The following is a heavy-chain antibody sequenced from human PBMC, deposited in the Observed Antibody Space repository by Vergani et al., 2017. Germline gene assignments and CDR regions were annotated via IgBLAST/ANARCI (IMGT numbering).Heavy chain of an antibody. CDR2: INHSGST. D-gene: IGHD3-3*01. Sequence: QVQLQQWGAGLLKPSETLSLTCAVYGGSFSGYYWSWIRQPPGKGLEWIGEINHSGSTNYNPSLKSRVTISVETSKNQFSLKLSSVTAADTAVYYCARGPSITIFGVVIRARHYFDYWGQGTLVTVSS. CDR3: ARGPSITIFGVVIRARHYFDY. J-gene: IGHJ4*02. V-gene: IGHV4-34*01. CDR1: GGSFSGYY.